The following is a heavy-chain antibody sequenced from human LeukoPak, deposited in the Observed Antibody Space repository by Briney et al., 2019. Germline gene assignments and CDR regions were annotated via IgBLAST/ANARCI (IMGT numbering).Heavy chain of an antibody. Sequence: SETLSLTCAVYGGSFSGYYWSWIRQPPGKGLEWIGEINHSGSTNYNPSLKSRVTISVDTSKNQFSLKLSSVTASDTAVYYCARGGGSSGYYTDYWGQGTLVTVSS. CDR2: INHSGST. CDR3: ARGGGSSGYYTDY. CDR1: GGSFSGYY. V-gene: IGHV4-34*01. D-gene: IGHD3-22*01. J-gene: IGHJ4*02.